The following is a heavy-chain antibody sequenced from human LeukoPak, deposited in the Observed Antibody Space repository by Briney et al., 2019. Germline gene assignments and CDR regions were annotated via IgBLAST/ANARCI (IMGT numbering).Heavy chain of an antibody. D-gene: IGHD2-2*01. CDR3: ARDGHYCSSTSCWGSPSTWFDS. CDR2: TYYSGST. J-gene: IGHJ5*01. Sequence: SETLSLTCTVSGGSISSIRYYWGWLRQPPGNGLEGIGRTYYSGSTYYNPSLKTRVTISVDTSKHQFSLTLSSVTAADTVVYYCARDGHYCSSTSCWGSPSTWFDSWGQGTLVTVSS. CDR1: GGSISSIRYY. V-gene: IGHV4-39*07.